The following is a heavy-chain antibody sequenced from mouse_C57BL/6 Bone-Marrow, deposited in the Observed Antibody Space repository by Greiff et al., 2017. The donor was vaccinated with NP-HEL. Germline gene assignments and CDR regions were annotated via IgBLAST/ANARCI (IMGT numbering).Heavy chain of an antibody. Sequence: VQLVESGAELARPGASVKLSCKASGYTFTSSGISWVKQRTGQGLEWIGEIYPRSGNTYYNEKFKGKATLTADKSSSTAYMELRSLTSEDSAVYFCARDYYGSSPWFAYWGQGTLVTVSA. CDR2: IYPRSGNT. CDR3: ARDYYGSSPWFAY. V-gene: IGHV1-81*01. CDR1: GYTFTSSG. J-gene: IGHJ3*01. D-gene: IGHD1-1*01.